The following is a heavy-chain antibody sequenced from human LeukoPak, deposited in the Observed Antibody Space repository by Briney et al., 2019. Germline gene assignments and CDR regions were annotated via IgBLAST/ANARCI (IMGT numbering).Heavy chain of an antibody. V-gene: IGHV1-2*02. CDR3: ARVINLLTVGAAFDY. CDR1: GYTFTGYY. CDR2: INPNSGGT. Sequence: ASVKVSCKASGYTFTGYYMHWVRQAPGQGLEWMGWINPNSGGTNYAQKFQGRVTMTRDTSISTAYMELSRLRSDDTAVYYCARVINLLTVGAAFDYWGQGTLVTVSS. D-gene: IGHD1-26*01. J-gene: IGHJ4*02.